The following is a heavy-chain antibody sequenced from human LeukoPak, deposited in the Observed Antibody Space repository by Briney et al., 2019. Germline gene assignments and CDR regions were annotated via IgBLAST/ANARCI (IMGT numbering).Heavy chain of an antibody. Sequence: SETLSLTCTVSGGSISSSSYYWGWIRQPPGKGLEWIGSIYYSGSTYYNPSLKSRVTISVDASKNQFSLKLSSVTAADTAVYYCARGSIVPRTQTAMTTVARGGPRTPVGMDVWGQGTTVTVSS. CDR3: ARGSIVPRTQTAMTTVARGGPRTPVGMDV. V-gene: IGHV4-39*01. J-gene: IGHJ6*02. CDR2: IYYSGST. D-gene: IGHD4-23*01. CDR1: GGSISSSSYY.